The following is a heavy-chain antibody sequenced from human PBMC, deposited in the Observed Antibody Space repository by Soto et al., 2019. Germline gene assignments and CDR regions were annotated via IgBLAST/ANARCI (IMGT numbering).Heavy chain of an antibody. CDR2: ISYEARYT. CDR1: GFTFNNYS. Sequence: QVQLVESGGGVVQPGKSLRLSCVGSGFTFNNYSIHWVGQAPGKGLEWVAVISYEARYTSSGDSVQGRFTISRENSRNTVYIQMNSLSEQDTAVYFCARDLGSSASVSYPDFWGEGTLGTDSS. D-gene: IGHD3-10*01. J-gene: IGHJ4*02. CDR3: ARDLGSSASVSYPDF. V-gene: IGHV3-30*03.